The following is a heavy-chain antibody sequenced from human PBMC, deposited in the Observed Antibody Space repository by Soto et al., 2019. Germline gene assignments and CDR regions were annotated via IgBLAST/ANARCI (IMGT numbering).Heavy chain of an antibody. CDR3: ASGSTVINTLDF. V-gene: IGHV4-30-4*01. D-gene: IGHD4-17*01. CDR2: NYYGGST. Sequence: QVPLQESGPGLVKPSQTLSLTCTVSGGSITSGDYYWSWIRQPPGKGLEWVGYNYYGGSTYYNPSLESRITISLDTAKNQFALELTSVTAADTAVYYCASGSTVINTLDFWGQGTLVTVSS. CDR1: GGSITSGDYY. J-gene: IGHJ4*02.